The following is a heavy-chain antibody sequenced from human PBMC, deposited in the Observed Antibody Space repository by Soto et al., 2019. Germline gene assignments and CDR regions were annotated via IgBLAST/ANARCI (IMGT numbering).Heavy chain of an antibody. D-gene: IGHD3-22*01. J-gene: IGHJ4*02. CDR2: ISYDGSNK. V-gene: IGHV3-30*03. CDR1: GFTSSSYG. Sequence: PGGSLRLSCAASGFTSSSYGMHWVRQAPGKGLEWVAVISYDGSNKYYADSVKGRFTISRDNSKNTLYLQMNSLRAEDTAVYYCARPPYDSSGYYPLSPGYYFDYWGQGTLVTVSS. CDR3: ARPPYDSSGYYPLSPGYYFDY.